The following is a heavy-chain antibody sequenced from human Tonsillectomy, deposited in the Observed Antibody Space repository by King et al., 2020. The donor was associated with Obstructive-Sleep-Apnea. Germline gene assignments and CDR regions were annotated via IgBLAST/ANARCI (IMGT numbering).Heavy chain of an antibody. CDR2: IYYSGST. CDR1: GGSISSYY. V-gene: IGHV4-59*01. D-gene: IGHD1-26*01. J-gene: IGHJ4*02. Sequence: QLQESGPGLVKPSETLSLTCTVSGGSISSYYWSWIRQPPGKGLEWIGYIYYSGSTNYNPSLKSRVTISVDTSKNQFSLKLSSVTAADTAVDYCARALYSGSYYDYFDYWGQGTLVTVSS. CDR3: ARALYSGSYYDYFDY.